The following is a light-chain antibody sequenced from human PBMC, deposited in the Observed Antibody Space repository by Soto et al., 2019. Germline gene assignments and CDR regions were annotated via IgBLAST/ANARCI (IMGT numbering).Light chain of an antibody. V-gene: IGLV1-40*01. J-gene: IGLJ3*02. CDR3: QSYDSSLDGLV. CDR2: GNN. Sequence: QSVLTQPPSVSGAPGQRVTISCTGSSSNIGAGYAVHWYQQLPGTAPKLLIYGNNNRPSGVPDRFSGSKSGTSASLAITGLQAEDEADYYCQSYDSSLDGLVFGGGTKLTVL. CDR1: SSNIGAGYA.